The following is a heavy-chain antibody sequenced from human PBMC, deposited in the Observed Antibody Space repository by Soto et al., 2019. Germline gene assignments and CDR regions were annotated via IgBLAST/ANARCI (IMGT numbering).Heavy chain of an antibody. CDR1: GFTFSNYS. V-gene: IGHV3-23*01. J-gene: IGHJ4*02. CDR2: ISNSFSDGNT. CDR3: AKVFSPEGGKCFDY. Sequence: GGSLRLSCAACGFTFSNYSINWVRQAPWKGLEWVSAISNSFSDGNTHYAESVKGRFTISRDNDKNTVFLEMKSLRAEDTAVYYCAKVFSPEGGKCFDYCGQGTLVAVCS.